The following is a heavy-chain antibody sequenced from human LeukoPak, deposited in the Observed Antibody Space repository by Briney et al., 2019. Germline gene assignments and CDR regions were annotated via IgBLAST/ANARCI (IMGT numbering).Heavy chain of an antibody. CDR2: ISYDGSNK. CDR3: ARDPDAPNVGMVEAGYFDY. J-gene: IGHJ4*02. D-gene: IGHD3-10*01. V-gene: IGHV3-30-3*01. CDR1: GFTFSSYA. Sequence: GRSLRLSCAASGFTFSSYAMHWVRQAPGKGLEWVAVISYDGSNKYYADSVKGRFTISRDNSKNTLYLQMNSLRAEDTAVYYCARDPDAPNVGMVEAGYFDYWGQGTLVTVSS.